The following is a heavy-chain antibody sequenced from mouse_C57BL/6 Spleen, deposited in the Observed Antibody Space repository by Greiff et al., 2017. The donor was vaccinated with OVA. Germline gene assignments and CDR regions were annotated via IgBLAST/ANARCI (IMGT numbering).Heavy chain of an antibody. CDR3: ARRGPNWEYYFDY. Sequence: EVQLQHSGPELVKPGASVKIPCKASGYTFTDYNMDWVKQSHGKSLEWIGDINPNNGGTIYNQKFKGKATLTVDKSSSTAYMELRSLTSEDTAVYYCARRGPNWEYYFDYWGQGTTLTVSS. CDR2: INPNNGGT. CDR1: GYTFTDYN. D-gene: IGHD4-1*02. J-gene: IGHJ2*01. V-gene: IGHV1-18*01.